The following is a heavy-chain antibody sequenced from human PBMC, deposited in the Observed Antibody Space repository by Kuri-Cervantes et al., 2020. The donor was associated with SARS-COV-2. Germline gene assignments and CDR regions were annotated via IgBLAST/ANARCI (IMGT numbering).Heavy chain of an antibody. J-gene: IGHJ4*02. D-gene: IGHD6-19*01. CDR3: ASGAVADLFDY. V-gene: IGHV1-69*02. Sequence: SVKVSCKASGGTFSSYTISWARQAPGQGLEWMGRIITILGIANYAQKFQGRVTITADKSTSTAYMELSSLRSEDTAVYYCASGAVADLFDYWGQGTLVTVSS. CDR2: IITILGIA. CDR1: GGTFSSYT.